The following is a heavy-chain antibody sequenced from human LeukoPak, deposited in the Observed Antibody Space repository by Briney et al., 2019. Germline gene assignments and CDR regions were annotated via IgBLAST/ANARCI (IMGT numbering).Heavy chain of an antibody. CDR1: GYTLTELS. CDR2: INPSGGST. J-gene: IGHJ5*02. V-gene: IGHV1-46*01. Sequence: ASVKVSCKVSGYTLTELSMHWVRQAPGQGLEWMGIINPSGGSTSYAQKFQGRVTMTRDMSTSTVYMELSSLRSEDTAVYYCARDPGYYDSSGYYDPWGQGTLVTVSS. D-gene: IGHD3-22*01. CDR3: ARDPGYYDSSGYYDP.